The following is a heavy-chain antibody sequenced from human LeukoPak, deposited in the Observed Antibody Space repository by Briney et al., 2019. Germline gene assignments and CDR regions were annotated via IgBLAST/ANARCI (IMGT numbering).Heavy chain of an antibody. CDR3: ARGSPYYDFWSGYYTVGY. CDR1: GYTFTGYY. V-gene: IGHV1-2*02. J-gene: IGHJ4*02. Sequence: GASVKVSCKASGYTFTGYYMHWVRQAPGQGLEWMGWINPNSGGTNYAQKFQGRVTMTRDTSTSTAYMELSRLRSDDTAVYYCARGSPYYDFWSGYYTVGYWGQGTLVTVSS. D-gene: IGHD3-3*01. CDR2: INPNSGGT.